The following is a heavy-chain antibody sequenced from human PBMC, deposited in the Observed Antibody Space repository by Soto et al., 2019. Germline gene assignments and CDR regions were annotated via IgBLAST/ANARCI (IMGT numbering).Heavy chain of an antibody. CDR3: ARDPGSSGWYGGWFDP. D-gene: IGHD6-19*01. J-gene: IGHJ5*02. CDR2: INPNSGGT. Sequence: ASVKVSCKASGYTFTGYYMHWVRQAPGQGLEWMGWINPNSGGTNYAQKFRGRVTMTSDTSISTAYMELSRRRSDDTAVYYCARDPGSSGWYGGWFDPWGQGTLVTVSS. CDR1: GYTFTGYY. V-gene: IGHV1-2*02.